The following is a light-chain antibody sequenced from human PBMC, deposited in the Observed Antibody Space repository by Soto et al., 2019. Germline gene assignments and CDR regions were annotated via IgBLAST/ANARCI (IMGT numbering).Light chain of an antibody. CDR1: SSDVGGYNY. J-gene: IGLJ1*01. Sequence: QSALTQPASESGSPGQSITISCTGTSSDVGGYNYVSWYQQHPGKAPKLMNYDVSNRPSGVSNRFSGSKSGNTASLTISGLQAEDEADYYCSSYTSSIPYVFGTGTKLTVL. CDR3: SSYTSSIPYV. CDR2: DVS. V-gene: IGLV2-14*01.